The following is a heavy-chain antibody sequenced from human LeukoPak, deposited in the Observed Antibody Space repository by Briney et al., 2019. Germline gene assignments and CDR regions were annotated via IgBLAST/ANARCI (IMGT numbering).Heavy chain of an antibody. D-gene: IGHD5-12*01. CDR2: ISYDGSNK. V-gene: IGHV3-30*18. Sequence: LRLACAASGFTCSSYGMHGVRQAPGKGLEWVAVISYDGSNKYYADSVKGRFTISRDNSKNTLYLQMNSLRAEDTAVYYCAKDYVVATSTHIVWGQGTLVTVSS. J-gene: IGHJ4*02. CDR1: GFTCSSYG. CDR3: AKDYVVATSTHIV.